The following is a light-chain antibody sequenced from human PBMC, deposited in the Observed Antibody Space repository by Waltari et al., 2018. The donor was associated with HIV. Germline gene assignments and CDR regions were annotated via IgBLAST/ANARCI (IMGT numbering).Light chain of an antibody. Sequence: DIVLTQYPDSLAVSLGERATMNCKTSQKILLSSTNKNYLSWYQQRLGQTPRLLIYGASSLESVVPERFTVIGSWTNCTLTIGRLQADDVAVYFCQQYYSTPRTFGQGTKV. V-gene: IGKV4-1*01. CDR3: QQYYSTPRT. J-gene: IGKJ1*01. CDR2: GAS. CDR1: QKILLSSTNKNY.